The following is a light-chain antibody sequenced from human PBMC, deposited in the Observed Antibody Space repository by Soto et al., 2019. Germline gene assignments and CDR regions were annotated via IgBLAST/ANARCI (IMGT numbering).Light chain of an antibody. CDR3: KQYNNWWT. V-gene: IGKV3-15*01. J-gene: IGKJ1*01. CDR1: QSVSSN. CDR2: GAS. Sequence: EIVLTQSPDTLSLSPGERATLSCRASQSVSSNYVAWYQQKPGQAPRLLIYGASTRATGIPARFSGSGSGTDFTGTISSLQSEDFAFYYGKQYNNWWTFGQGTNVEIK.